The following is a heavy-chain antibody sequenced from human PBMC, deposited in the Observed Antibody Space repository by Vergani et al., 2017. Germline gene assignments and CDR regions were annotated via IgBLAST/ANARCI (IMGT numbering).Heavy chain of an antibody. V-gene: IGHV3-7*03. CDR3: ATWGLTGKYWYFDL. D-gene: IGHD1-26*01. CDR2: IKQDGSDK. J-gene: IGHJ2*01. Sequence: EVQLVESGGGLVQPGGSLRLSCATTGFTFSTYWMSWVRQAPGKGLEWVANIKQDGSDKYYVDSVKGRFTISRDNAKNSLYLQMNSLRAEDTAVYYCATWGLTGKYWYFDLWGRGTLVTVSS. CDR1: GFTFSTYW.